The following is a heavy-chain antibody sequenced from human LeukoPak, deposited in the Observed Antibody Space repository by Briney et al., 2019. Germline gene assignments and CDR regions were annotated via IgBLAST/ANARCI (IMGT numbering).Heavy chain of an antibody. V-gene: IGHV6-1*01. Sequence: SQTLSLTCAISGDSVSSNSAAWNWIRQSPSRGLEWMGRTYYRSKWYNDYAVSVKSRITINPDTSKNQFSLQLNSVTPEDTAAYYCAVALVATSYGMDVWGQGITVTVSS. CDR2: TYYRSKWYN. J-gene: IGHJ6*02. CDR3: AVALVATSYGMDV. D-gene: IGHD5-12*01. CDR1: GDSVSSNSAA.